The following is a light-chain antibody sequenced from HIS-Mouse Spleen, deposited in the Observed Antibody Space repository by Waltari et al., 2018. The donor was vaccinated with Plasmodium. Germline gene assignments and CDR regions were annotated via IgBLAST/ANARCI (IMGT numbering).Light chain of an antibody. CDR3: HSYDSSLSGVV. CDR2: GNS. Sequence: QSVLTQPPSVSGAPGQRVTISCTGSSSNIGAGYDVPWYQQLPGTAPKLLIYGNSNRPSGVPDRFSGSKSGTSASLAITGLQAEDEADYYCHSYDSSLSGVVFGGGTKLTVL. V-gene: IGLV1-40*01. CDR1: SSNIGAGYD. J-gene: IGLJ2*01.